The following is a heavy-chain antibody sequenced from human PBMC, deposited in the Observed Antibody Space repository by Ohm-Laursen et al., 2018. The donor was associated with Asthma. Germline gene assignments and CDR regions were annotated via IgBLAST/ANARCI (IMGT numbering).Heavy chain of an antibody. CDR3: ARDPYYDILTGYYMGRAQYGMDA. Sequence: SLRLSCAASGYTFSRYSIHWVRQFPGKGLEWVASISTASTFIYYADSVRGRFTTSRDNAKNSVYLQMNSLRAEDTAVYYCARDPYYDILTGYYMGRAQYGMDAWGQGTTVTVSS. J-gene: IGHJ6*02. V-gene: IGHV3-21*01. CDR1: GYTFSRYS. D-gene: IGHD3-9*01. CDR2: ISTASTFI.